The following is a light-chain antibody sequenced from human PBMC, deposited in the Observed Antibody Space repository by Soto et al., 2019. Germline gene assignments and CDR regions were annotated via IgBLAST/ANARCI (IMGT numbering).Light chain of an antibody. CDR1: ISNIGNNY. V-gene: IGLV1-51*02. CDR3: ASWDPSLSGYV. J-gene: IGLJ1*01. CDR2: ESN. Sequence: QAVLTQPPSVSAAPGQMVAISCSKTISNIGNNYVSWYQQLPGAAPTLLIYESNRRPTGIPDRFSGSKSATSATLDITGLQTGDEADYYCASWDPSLSGYVFGTGTKVPVL.